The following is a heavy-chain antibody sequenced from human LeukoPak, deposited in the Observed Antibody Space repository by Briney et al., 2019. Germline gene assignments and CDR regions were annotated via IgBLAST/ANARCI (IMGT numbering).Heavy chain of an antibody. V-gene: IGHV3-11*04. D-gene: IGHD1-20*01. CDR1: GFTFTDYF. CDR3: ARGRSNWRS. J-gene: IGHJ5*02. CDR2: IDSGGGDI. Sequence: GGSLRLSCSASGFTFTDYFMSWIRQAPGKGLEWLAYIDSGGGDINYADSVRGRFTISRDNAKNSLYLQMNSLRAEDTAVYYCARGRSNWRSWGQGTLVTVSS.